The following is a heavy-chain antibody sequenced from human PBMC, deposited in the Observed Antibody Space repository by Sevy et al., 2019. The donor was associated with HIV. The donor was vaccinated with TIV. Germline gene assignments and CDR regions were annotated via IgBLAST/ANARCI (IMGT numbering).Heavy chain of an antibody. CDR2: ISGSGGST. CDR1: GFTFSSYA. CDR3: AKDLWGNWDYYFDY. J-gene: IGHJ4*02. Sequence: GGSLRLSCAASGFTFSSYATSWVRQAPGKGLEWVSAISGSGGSTYYADSVKGRFTISRDNSKNTLYLQMNSLRAEDTAVYYCAKDLWGNWDYYFDYWGQGTLVTVSS. V-gene: IGHV3-23*01. D-gene: IGHD3-16*01.